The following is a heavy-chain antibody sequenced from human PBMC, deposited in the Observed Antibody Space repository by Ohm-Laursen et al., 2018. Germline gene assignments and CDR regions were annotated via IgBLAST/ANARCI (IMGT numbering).Heavy chain of an antibody. CDR1: GFTFSSYE. J-gene: IGHJ4*02. CDR3: ARERVGAYFDY. Sequence: SLRLSCAASGFTFSSYEMNWVRQAPGKGLEWVSYISSSGSTIYYADSVKGRFTISRDNAKNSLYLQMNSLRAEDTAVYYCARERVGAYFDYWGQGALVTVSS. D-gene: IGHD3-16*01. V-gene: IGHV3-48*03. CDR2: ISSSGSTI.